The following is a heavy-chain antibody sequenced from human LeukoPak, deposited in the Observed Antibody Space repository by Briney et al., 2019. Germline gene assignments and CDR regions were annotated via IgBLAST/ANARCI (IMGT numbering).Heavy chain of an antibody. J-gene: IGHJ5*02. CDR3: ARTPTYSSSWYYGPRRMNWFDP. D-gene: IGHD6-13*01. CDR1: GYTFTSYD. Sequence: ASVKVSCKASGYTFTSYDINWVRQATGQGLEWMGWMNPNSGNTGYAQKFQGKVTMTRNTSISTAYMELSSLRSEDTAVYYCARTPTYSSSWYYGPRRMNWFDPWGQGTLVTVSS. CDR2: MNPNSGNT. V-gene: IGHV1-8*01.